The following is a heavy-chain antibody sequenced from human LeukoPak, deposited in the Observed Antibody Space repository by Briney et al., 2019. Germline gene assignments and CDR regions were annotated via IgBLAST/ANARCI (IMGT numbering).Heavy chain of an antibody. J-gene: IGHJ4*02. CDR1: GGSFSGYY. CDR3: ARIGAEGGSGWYEGVDFDY. CDR2: INHSGST. Sequence: SSETLSLTCAVYGGSFSGYYWSWIRQPPGKGLEWIGEINHSGSTNYNPSLKSRVTISVDTSKNQFSLKLSSVTAADTAVYYWARIGAEGGSGWYEGVDFDYWGQGTLVTVSS. V-gene: IGHV4-34*01. D-gene: IGHD6-19*01.